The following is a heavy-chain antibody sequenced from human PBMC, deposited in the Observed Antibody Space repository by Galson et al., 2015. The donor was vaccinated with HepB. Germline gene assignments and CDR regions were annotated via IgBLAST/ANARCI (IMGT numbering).Heavy chain of an antibody. CDR3: ARGRGSYWGDYFDY. D-gene: IGHD1-26*01. Sequence: SVKVSCKASGYTFTNSAIMWVRQAPGQGLELLGWIGTYNGHTNSAQKFQGRVTLTTDTYTNTAYMELRSLRFGDTAVYYCARGRGSYWGDYFDYWGQGTLVTVSS. CDR2: IGTYNGHT. V-gene: IGHV1-18*01. J-gene: IGHJ4*02. CDR1: GYTFTNSA.